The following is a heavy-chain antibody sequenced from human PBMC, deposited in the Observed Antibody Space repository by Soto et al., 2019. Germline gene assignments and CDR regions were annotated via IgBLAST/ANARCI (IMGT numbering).Heavy chain of an antibody. CDR2: ISAYNGNI. V-gene: IGHV1-18*01. J-gene: IGHJ4*02. Sequence: QVQLVQSGGEVKKPGASVKISCKASGYTFSSYGISWVRKAPGQGLEWMGWISAYNGNINYAQKFQGRVTMTTDTSTSTAYMELRSLRSDDTAIYYCARTLNEWLLGLEWGQGTLVTVSS. CDR3: ARTLNEWLLGLE. D-gene: IGHD3-3*01. CDR1: GYTFSSYG.